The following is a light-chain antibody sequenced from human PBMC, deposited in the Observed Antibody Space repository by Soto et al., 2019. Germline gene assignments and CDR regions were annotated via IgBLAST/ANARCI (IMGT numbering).Light chain of an antibody. Sequence: DIQMTQSPSSLSASVGDRVTITCRASQSISNYLNWYQQKPGKAPNLLIYDASSLQSGVPSRFSGSGSGTDFTLTISSLQPEDFATYYCQQSYSTPPETFGQGTKLEIK. V-gene: IGKV1-39*01. CDR2: DAS. CDR1: QSISNY. J-gene: IGKJ2*01. CDR3: QQSYSTPPET.